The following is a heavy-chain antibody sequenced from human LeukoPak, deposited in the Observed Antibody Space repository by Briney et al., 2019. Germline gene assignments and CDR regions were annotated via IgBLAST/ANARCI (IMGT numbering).Heavy chain of an antibody. D-gene: IGHD1-26*01. CDR1: GFTFSTYA. J-gene: IGHJ4*02. CDR3: AKDRWVGGSLQGSFHY. CDR2: ISGSGGKT. V-gene: IGHV3-23*01. Sequence: GGSLRVSCAASGFTFSTYAMSCVRQAPGKGLEWVSPISGSGGKTYYADSVRGRFTISRDNSKNTLYLQLNSLRAEDTATYYCAKDRWVGGSLQGSFHYWGQGTLVTVSS.